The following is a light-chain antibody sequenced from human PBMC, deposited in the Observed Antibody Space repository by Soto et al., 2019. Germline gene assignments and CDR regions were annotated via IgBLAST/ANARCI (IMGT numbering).Light chain of an antibody. CDR1: QSVISY. CDR2: DVS. V-gene: IGKV3-11*01. CDR3: QQRSNWPLLT. J-gene: IGKJ4*01. Sequence: EIVLTQSPATLSLSPGERATLSCRASQSVISYLAWYQQKPGQAPRLLIYDVSNRATGIPARFSGSGSGTDFTLTISSLEPEDFAVYYRQQRSNWPLLTFGGGTKVEIK.